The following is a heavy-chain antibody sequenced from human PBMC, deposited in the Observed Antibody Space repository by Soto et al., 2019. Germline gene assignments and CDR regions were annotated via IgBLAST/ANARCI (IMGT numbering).Heavy chain of an antibody. D-gene: IGHD6-6*01. V-gene: IGHV5-51*01. CDR3: AKDRPLRYSSSSPGLTDYYYGMDV. Sequence: GESLKISCKGSGYSFTSYWIGWVRQMPGKGLEWMGIIYPGDSDTRYSPSFQGQVTISADKSISTAYLQWSSLKASDTAMYYCAKDRPLRYSSSSPGLTDYYYGMDVWGQGTTVTVSS. CDR1: GYSFTSYW. J-gene: IGHJ6*02. CDR2: IYPGDSDT.